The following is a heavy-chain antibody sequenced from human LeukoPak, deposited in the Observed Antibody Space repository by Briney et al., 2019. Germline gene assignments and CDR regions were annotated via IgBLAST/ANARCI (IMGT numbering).Heavy chain of an antibody. V-gene: IGHV1-2*02. J-gene: IGHJ5*02. CDR2: INPNSGGT. CDR1: GYTFTGYY. D-gene: IGHD2-15*01. Sequence: GASVKVSCKASGYTFTGYYMHWVRQAPGQGLEWMGWINPNSGGTNYAQKFQGRVTMTRDTSISTAYMELSRLRSDDTAVYYCARDSIAAEHWFDPWGQGTLVTVSS. CDR3: ARDSIAAEHWFDP.